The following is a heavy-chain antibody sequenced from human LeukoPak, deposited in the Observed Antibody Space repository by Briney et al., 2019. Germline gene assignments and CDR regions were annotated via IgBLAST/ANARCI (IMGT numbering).Heavy chain of an antibody. J-gene: IGHJ6*03. D-gene: IGHD5-12*01. CDR1: GFTFSSYG. CDR2: MTYDGSKR. V-gene: IGHV3-30*02. Sequence: GGSLRLSCAASGFTFSSYGMHWVRQAPGKGLEWVAFMTYDGSKRPYADSVKGRFTVSRDNSKNTLYLQMKSLRAEDTAVYYCAKGGGYEAQYYYYYLDVWGKGTTVTISS. CDR3: AKGGGYEAQYYYYYLDV.